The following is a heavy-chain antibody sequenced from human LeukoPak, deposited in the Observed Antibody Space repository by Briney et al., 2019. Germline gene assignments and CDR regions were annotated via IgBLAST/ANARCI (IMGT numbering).Heavy chain of an antibody. CDR1: GYTFTGYY. D-gene: IGHD4-23*01. J-gene: IGHJ4*02. V-gene: IGHV1-2*02. Sequence: GASVKVSCTASGYTFTGYYMHWVRQAPGQGLEWMGWINPNSGGTSYAQKFQGRVTMTRDTSISTAYMELSRLRSDDTAVYYCASGNSIDYWGQGTLVTVSS. CDR3: ASGNSIDY. CDR2: INPNSGGT.